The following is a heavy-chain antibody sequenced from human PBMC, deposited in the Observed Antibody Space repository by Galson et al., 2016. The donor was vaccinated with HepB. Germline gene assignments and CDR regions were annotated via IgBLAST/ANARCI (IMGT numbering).Heavy chain of an antibody. D-gene: IGHD5/OR15-5a*01. CDR3: ARIYVSPDVEDYFDY. CDR1: GGSVSSGRYY. Sequence: SETLSLTCTVSGGSVSSGRYYWGWIRQPPGKGMEWISSIYYGRATFYNPSLKSRVTISVDTSNNQFSLRLNSVTAADTAVYHCARIYVSPDVEDYFDYWSQGTLVTVSS. V-gene: IGHV4-39*01. J-gene: IGHJ4*02. CDR2: IYYGRAT.